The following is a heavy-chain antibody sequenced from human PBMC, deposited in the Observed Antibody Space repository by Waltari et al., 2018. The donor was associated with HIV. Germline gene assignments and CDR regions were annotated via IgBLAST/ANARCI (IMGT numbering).Heavy chain of an antibody. CDR1: GFTFSSYS. J-gene: IGHJ6*02. CDR3: ARGAGRVGAGIDV. CDR2: ISSSSSYI. D-gene: IGHD1-1*01. Sequence: EVQLVDSGGGLVKPGGSLRLSCAPSGFTFSSYSLTWVRQAPGKGLEWVSSISSSSSYIYYADSVKSRFTISRDNAKNSLYLQMNSLRAEDTAVYYCARGAGRVGAGIDVWGQGTTVTVSS. V-gene: IGHV3-21*01.